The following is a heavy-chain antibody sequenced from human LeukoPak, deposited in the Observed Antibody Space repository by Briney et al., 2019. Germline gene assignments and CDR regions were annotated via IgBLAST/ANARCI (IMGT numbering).Heavy chain of an antibody. Sequence: GGSLGLSCAASGFTFSNAWMSWVRQAPGKGLEWVGRIKSKTDGGTTDYAAPVKGRFTISRDDSKNTLYLQMNSLKTEDTAVYYCTTLPRYYDFWSGYSKAFDYWGQGTLVTVSS. D-gene: IGHD3-3*01. J-gene: IGHJ4*02. CDR1: GFTFSNAW. CDR3: TTLPRYYDFWSGYSKAFDY. CDR2: IKSKTDGGTT. V-gene: IGHV3-15*01.